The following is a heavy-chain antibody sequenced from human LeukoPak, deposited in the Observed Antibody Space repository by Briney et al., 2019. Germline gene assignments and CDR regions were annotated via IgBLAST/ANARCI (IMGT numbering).Heavy chain of an antibody. D-gene: IGHD1-7*01. CDR2: IYYSGGT. Sequence: SETLSLTCAVSGGSISSYYWSWIRQPPGKGLEWIGYIYYSGGTNYNPSLKSRVTISVDTSKNQFSLKLSSVTAADTAVYYCARGRTTHYYYGMAVWGPGTPVTVSS. CDR1: GGSISSYY. V-gene: IGHV4-59*01. J-gene: IGHJ6*02. CDR3: ARGRTTHYYYGMAV.